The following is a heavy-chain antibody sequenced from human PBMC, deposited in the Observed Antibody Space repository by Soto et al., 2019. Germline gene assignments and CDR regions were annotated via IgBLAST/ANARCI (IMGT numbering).Heavy chain of an antibody. CDR2: IIPILGIA. V-gene: IGHV1-69*02. D-gene: IGHD3-22*01. Sequence: GASVKVSCKASGGTFSSYTISWVRQAPGQGLEWMGRIIPILGIANYAQKFQGRVTITADKSTSTAYMELSSLRSEDTAVYYCARWAPYYYDSSGLGEYYFDYWGQGTLVTVSS. CDR1: GGTFSSYT. CDR3: ARWAPYYYDSSGLGEYYFDY. J-gene: IGHJ4*02.